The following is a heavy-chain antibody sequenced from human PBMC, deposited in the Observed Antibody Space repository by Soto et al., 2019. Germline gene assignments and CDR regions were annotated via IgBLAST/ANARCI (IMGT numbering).Heavy chain of an antibody. Sequence: QVHLVESGGGVVQPGRSLRLSCAASGLTFSNYAMHWVRQAPGKGLEWVAFISYDGTNRCYPDSVKGRFPISRDNSKNXLXXQLNSLKTEDTAVYYCARESSSTVTTGGGGSAKDYWGQGTLVTVSS. J-gene: IGHJ4*02. CDR3: ARESSSTVTTGGGGSAKDY. CDR2: ISYDGTNR. D-gene: IGHD4-17*01. CDR1: GLTFSNYA. V-gene: IGHV3-30-3*01.